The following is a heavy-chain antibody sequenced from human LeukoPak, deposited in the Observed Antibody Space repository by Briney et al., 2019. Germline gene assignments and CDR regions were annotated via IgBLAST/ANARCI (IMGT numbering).Heavy chain of an antibody. CDR3: ASRYEQQLAIYYYYYGMDV. CDR1: RFTFSSYS. CDR2: ISSSSSYI. D-gene: IGHD6-13*01. V-gene: IGHV3-21*01. Sequence: GGSLRLSCASSRFTFSSYSMNWVRQAPGKGLEWVSSISSSSSYIYYADSVKGRFTISRDNAKNSLYLQMNSLRAEDTAVYYCASRYEQQLAIYYYYYGMDVWGQGTTVTVSS. J-gene: IGHJ6*02.